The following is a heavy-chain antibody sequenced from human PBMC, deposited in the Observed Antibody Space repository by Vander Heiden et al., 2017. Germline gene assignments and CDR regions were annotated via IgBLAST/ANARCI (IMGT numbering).Heavy chain of an antibody. Sequence: EVQLVESGGGLVKPGGSLRLSSAASGFSFSSYSMNGVRQAPGKGLEWVSSISSSSSSIYYADSVKGRFTISRDNAKNSLYLQMNSLRAEDTAVYYCARGQYYYDSSGYYAVFAFDIWGQGTMVTVSS. CDR1: GFSFSSYS. CDR3: ARGQYYYDSSGYYAVFAFDI. V-gene: IGHV3-21*01. D-gene: IGHD3-22*01. CDR2: ISSSSSSI. J-gene: IGHJ3*02.